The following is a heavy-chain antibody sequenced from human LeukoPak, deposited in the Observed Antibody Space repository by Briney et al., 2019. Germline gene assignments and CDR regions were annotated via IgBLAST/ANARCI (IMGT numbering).Heavy chain of an antibody. Sequence: GGSLRLSCAASGFTFSSYSMNWVRQAPGKGLEWVSSISSSSSYIYYADSVKGRFTISRDNAKNSLYLQMNSLRAEDTAVYYCARDGSVCSGGSCYFSYYYMDVWGKGTTVTVSS. J-gene: IGHJ6*03. CDR1: GFTFSSYS. CDR2: ISSSSSYI. CDR3: ARDGSVCSGGSCYFSYYYMDV. V-gene: IGHV3-21*01. D-gene: IGHD2-15*01.